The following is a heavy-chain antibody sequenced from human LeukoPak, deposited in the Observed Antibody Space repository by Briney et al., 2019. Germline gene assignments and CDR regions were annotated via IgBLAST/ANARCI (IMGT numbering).Heavy chain of an antibody. V-gene: IGHV3-23*01. CDR3: AKRIQSAMAMGY. CDR1: GFTFSNYA. D-gene: IGHD5-18*01. J-gene: IGHJ4*02. Sequence: GGSLRLSCAASGFTFSNYALSWVRQAPGKGLEWVSDISGSGGSTYYADSVKGRFTISRDNSKNTMYLQMNSLRAEDTAVYYCAKRIQSAMAMGYWGQGTLATVSS. CDR2: ISGSGGST.